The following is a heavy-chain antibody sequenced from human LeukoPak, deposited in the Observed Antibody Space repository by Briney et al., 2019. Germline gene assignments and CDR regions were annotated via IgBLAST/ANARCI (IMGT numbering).Heavy chain of an antibody. CDR2: IYHSGST. Sequence: PSGTLSLTCAVSGGSISSSNWWSWVRQPPGKGLEWIGEIYHSGSTNYNPSLKSRVTISVDKSKNQFSLKLSSVTAADTAVYYCARWSNQQLAYYYYYGMDVWGQGTTVTVSS. D-gene: IGHD6-13*01. CDR1: GGSISSSNW. V-gene: IGHV4-4*02. CDR3: ARWSNQQLAYYYYYGMDV. J-gene: IGHJ6*02.